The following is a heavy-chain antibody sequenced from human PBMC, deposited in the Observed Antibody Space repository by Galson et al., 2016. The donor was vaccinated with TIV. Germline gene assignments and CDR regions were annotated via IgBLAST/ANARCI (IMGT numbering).Heavy chain of an antibody. CDR2: IYPGNSDP. J-gene: IGHJ4*02. CDR1: GYSFATYW. Sequence: QSGAEVKKPGESLKISCQGSGYSFATYWIAWVRQMPGKGLDWMGIIYPGNSDPRYSPSFQGQVTIAADRTTHPAYLQWSSLKASDTANYYCSTSVLPPAVDPATMLHSWGQGTLVTVSS. CDR3: STSVLPPAVDPATMLHS. D-gene: IGHD2-15*01. V-gene: IGHV5-51*03.